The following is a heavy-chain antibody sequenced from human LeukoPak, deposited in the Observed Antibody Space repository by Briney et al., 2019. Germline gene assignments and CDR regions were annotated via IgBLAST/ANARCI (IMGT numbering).Heavy chain of an antibody. J-gene: IGHJ6*02. Sequence: LAGGSLRLSCAASGFTFSSYAMSWVRQAPGKGLEWVSAISGSGGSTYYADSVKGRFTISRDNSKNTLYLQMNSLRAEDTAVYYCAKANYYGSGRDYYGMDVWGQGTTVTVSS. CDR2: ISGSGGST. CDR1: GFTFSSYA. D-gene: IGHD3-10*01. V-gene: IGHV3-23*01. CDR3: AKANYYGSGRDYYGMDV.